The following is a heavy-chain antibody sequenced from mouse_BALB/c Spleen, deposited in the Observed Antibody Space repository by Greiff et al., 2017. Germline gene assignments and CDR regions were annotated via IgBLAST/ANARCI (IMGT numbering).Heavy chain of an antibody. D-gene: IGHD2-2*01. V-gene: IGHV1-87*01. CDR1: GYTFTSYW. Sequence: VKLQQSGAELARPGASVKLSCKASGYTFTSYWMQWVKQRPGQGLEWIGAIYPGDGDTRYTQKFKGKATLTADKSSSTAYMQLSSLASEDSAVYYCARGGGYDAWFAYWGQGTLVTVSA. CDR3: ARGGGYDAWFAY. J-gene: IGHJ3*01. CDR2: IYPGDGDT.